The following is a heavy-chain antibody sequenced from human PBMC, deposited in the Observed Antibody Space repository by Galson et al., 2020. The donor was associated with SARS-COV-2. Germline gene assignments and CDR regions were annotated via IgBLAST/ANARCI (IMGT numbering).Heavy chain of an antibody. D-gene: IGHD6-13*01. Sequence: SETLSLTCTVSGGSISRGAYYWSWIRQPAGKGLEWIGRIYTSGSTNYNPSLESRVTISVDTSKNQFSLRLSSVTAADTAVYYCARGLLSGNSWTRPQNYYYYAMDVWGQGTTVTVSS. V-gene: IGHV4-61*02. CDR1: GGSISRGAYY. J-gene: IGHJ6*02. CDR3: ARGLLSGNSWTRPQNYYYYAMDV. CDR2: IYTSGST.